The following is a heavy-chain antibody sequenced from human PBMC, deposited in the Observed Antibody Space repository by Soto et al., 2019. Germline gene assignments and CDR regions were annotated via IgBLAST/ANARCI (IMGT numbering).Heavy chain of an antibody. D-gene: IGHD2-15*01. CDR1: GGSISSSY. Sequence: SETLSLTCTVSGGSISSSYWSWIRQPPGKGLEWLAYIYDDGSANYNPSLKSRATISLDMSKNQFSLKLTSVTAADTAVYYCARDKYCSGGSCRKNWFDPWGQGTPVTVSS. J-gene: IGHJ5*02. V-gene: IGHV4-59*01. CDR2: IYDDGSA. CDR3: ARDKYCSGGSCRKNWFDP.